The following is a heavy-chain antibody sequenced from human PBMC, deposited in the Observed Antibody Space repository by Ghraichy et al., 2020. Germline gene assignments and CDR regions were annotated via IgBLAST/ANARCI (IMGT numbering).Heavy chain of an antibody. V-gene: IGHV3-30*02. CDR2: IRYDGSNK. CDR1: GFTFSSYG. J-gene: IGHJ4*02. CDR3: AKERGKGYYYGSGSPPS. D-gene: IGHD3-10*01. Sequence: GGSLRLSCAASGFTFSSYGMHWVRQAPGKGLEWVAFIRYDGSNKYYADSVKGRFTISRDNSKNTLYLQMNSLRAEDTAVYYCAKERGKGYYYGSGSPPSWGQGTLVTVSS.